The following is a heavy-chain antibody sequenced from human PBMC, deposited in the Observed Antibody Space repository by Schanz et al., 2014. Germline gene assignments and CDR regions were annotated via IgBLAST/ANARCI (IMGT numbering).Heavy chain of an antibody. CDR3: AKDAPYPFDL. J-gene: IGHJ2*01. CDR1: GFTFSSYS. CDR2: ISGDHRNT. V-gene: IGHV3-23*04. Sequence: VQLVDSGGGLVKPGGSLRLSCAASGFTFSSYSMNWVRQAPGKGLEWVSSISGDHRNTFYADSVKGRFTISRDNSKNTLYLQMNSLRAEDTAIYYCAKDAPYPFDLWGRGTLITVSS.